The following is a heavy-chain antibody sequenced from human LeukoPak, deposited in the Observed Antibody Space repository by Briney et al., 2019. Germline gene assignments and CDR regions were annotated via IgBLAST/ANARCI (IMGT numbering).Heavy chain of an antibody. Sequence: PSETLSLTCTLFGGSITNTKYYWGWIRQPPGKGLERIGSIYYTGSTYYNPSLKSRVTISVDTSKNQFSLKLRSVTAADTALYYCTRHTGYISGQYSNYEDSWGRGTLVTVSS. CDR3: TRHTGYISGQYSNYEDS. CDR2: IYYTGST. J-gene: IGHJ4*02. D-gene: IGHD4-11*01. V-gene: IGHV4-39*01. CDR1: GGSITNTKYY.